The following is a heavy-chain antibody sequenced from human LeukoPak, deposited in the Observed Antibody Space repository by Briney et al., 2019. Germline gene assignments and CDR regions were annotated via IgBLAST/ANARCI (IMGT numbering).Heavy chain of an antibody. D-gene: IGHD5-24*01. CDR1: GYTFTDYY. CDR3: ARARWPLVPYFDS. J-gene: IGHJ4*02. V-gene: IGHV1-2*02. Sequence: GASVKVSCKASGYTFTDYYMHWVRQAPGQGLEWMGWINPNSGGTNFAQKFQGRVAMTRDTSISTAYLELGSLRSDDTAVYFCARARWPLVPYFDSWGQGTLVTVSS. CDR2: INPNSGGT.